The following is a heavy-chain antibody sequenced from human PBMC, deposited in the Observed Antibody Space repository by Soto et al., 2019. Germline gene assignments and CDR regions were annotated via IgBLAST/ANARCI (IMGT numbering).Heavy chain of an antibody. CDR2: IYSNDNT. J-gene: IGHJ4*02. Sequence: GXSLILSCAASGFTVSIDFMGCVRQAPWKGLEWFSVIYSNDNTYYADSVKGRFTISRDKSKNTLYLQMNILRAEDTAIYYCARLAGGDYFDYWGQGTLVTVSS. CDR1: GFTVSIDF. CDR3: ARLAGGDYFDY. V-gene: IGHV3-66*04. D-gene: IGHD3-10*01.